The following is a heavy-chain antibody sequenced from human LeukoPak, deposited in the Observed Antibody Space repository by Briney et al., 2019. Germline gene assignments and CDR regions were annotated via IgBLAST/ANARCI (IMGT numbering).Heavy chain of an antibody. CDR2: INHSGST. D-gene: IGHD3-10*01. V-gene: IGHV4-34*01. Sequence: PSETLSLTCAVYGGSFSGYYWSWIRQPPGKGLEWIGEINHSGSTNYNPSLKSRVTISLDTSRNQFSLKLNSVTAANTAVYYCAKSNGYGLVDIWGQGTMVTVSS. CDR3: AKSNGYGLVDI. J-gene: IGHJ3*02. CDR1: GGSFSGYY.